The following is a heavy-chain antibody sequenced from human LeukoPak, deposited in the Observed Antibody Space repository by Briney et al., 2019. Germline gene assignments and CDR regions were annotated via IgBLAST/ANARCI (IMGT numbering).Heavy chain of an antibody. V-gene: IGHV1-2*02. CDR3: ARSVEQLANFDY. Sequence: ASVKVSCKASGYTFTGYYMHWVRQAPGQGLEWMGWINPNSGGTKDAQKFQGSVTMTRDTSISTAYMELSRLTSDDTAVYYCARSVEQLANFDYWGQGTLVTVSS. CDR1: GYTFTGYY. J-gene: IGHJ4*02. CDR2: INPNSGGT. D-gene: IGHD6-13*01.